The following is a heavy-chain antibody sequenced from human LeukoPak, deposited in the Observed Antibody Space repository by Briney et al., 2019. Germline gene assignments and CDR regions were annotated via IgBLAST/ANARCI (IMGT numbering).Heavy chain of an antibody. CDR3: AKDDVALDY. J-gene: IGHJ4*02. V-gene: IGHV3-30*02. CDR1: GYTFTGYY. Sequence: SCKASGYTFTGYYMHWVRQAPGKGLEWVAFIRYDGSNKYYADSVKGRFTISRDNSKNTLYLQMNSLRAEDTAVYYCAKDDVALDYWGQGTLVTVSS. CDR2: IRYDGSNK. D-gene: IGHD2-15*01.